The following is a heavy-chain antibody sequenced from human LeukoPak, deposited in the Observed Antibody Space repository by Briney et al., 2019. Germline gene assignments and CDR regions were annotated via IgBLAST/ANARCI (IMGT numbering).Heavy chain of an antibody. CDR2: ISSSGTRT. J-gene: IGHJ4*02. CDR3: AKDRIPTSGWESDS. CDR1: GFTFGTYA. V-gene: IGHV3-23*01. Sequence: GGSLRLSCAASGFTFGTYAMGWVRQAPGKGLGWVSAISSSGTRTYYADSVKGRFTISRDNSKNTLYLQMNSLRAEDTALYYCAKDRIPTSGWESDSWGQGTLVTVSS. D-gene: IGHD3-22*01.